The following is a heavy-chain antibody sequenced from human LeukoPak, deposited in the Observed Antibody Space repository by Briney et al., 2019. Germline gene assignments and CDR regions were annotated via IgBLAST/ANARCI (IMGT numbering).Heavy chain of an antibody. CDR1: GYTFTDYY. J-gene: IGHJ6*03. CDR3: ARGFSGYYYYYMDV. V-gene: IGHV1-69*05. Sequence: SVKVSCKASGYTFTDYYMHWVRQAPGQGLEWMGGIIPIFGTANYAQKFQGRVTITTDESTSTAYMELSSLRSEDTAVYYCARGFSGYYYYYMDVWGKGTTVTVSS. CDR2: IIPIFGTA.